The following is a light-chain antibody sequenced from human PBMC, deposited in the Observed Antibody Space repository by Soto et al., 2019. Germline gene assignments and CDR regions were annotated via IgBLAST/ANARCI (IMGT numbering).Light chain of an antibody. Sequence: DTVLTQSPGTLSLSPGERATLYCRASQSITNNYLAWYQQKPCQAPRLLIYGASSRVTGIPDRFSASGYGTAFTLTISRLEPEDLSVSYCPQQRTSPITCGQETRLEIK. V-gene: IGKV3-20*01. CDR2: GAS. J-gene: IGKJ5*01. CDR3: PQQRTSPIT. CDR1: QSITNNY.